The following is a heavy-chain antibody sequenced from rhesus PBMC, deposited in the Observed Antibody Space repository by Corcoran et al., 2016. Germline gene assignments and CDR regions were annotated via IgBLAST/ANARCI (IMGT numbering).Heavy chain of an antibody. CDR2: IYGSGSST. Sequence: QVQLQESGPGVVKPSETLSLTCAVSGGSISGYYLWSWIRQPPGKGLEWIGYIYGSGSSTNYNPSRKSRVTLSVDTSKNQLSLKLSSVTTADTAVYYCARISSGWFPLFDYWGQGVLVTVSS. V-gene: IGHV4S11*01. CDR3: ARISSGWFPLFDY. CDR1: GGSISGYY. D-gene: IGHD6-31*01. J-gene: IGHJ4*01.